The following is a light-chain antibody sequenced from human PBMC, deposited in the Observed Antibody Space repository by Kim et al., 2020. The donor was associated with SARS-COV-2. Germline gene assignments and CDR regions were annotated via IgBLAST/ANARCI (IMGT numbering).Light chain of an antibody. Sequence: SDSAGERVIVSCRASESVSDDLAWSHQKPGQSPSLLLYGVSTRAGGVPARFSGSGSGTDFTLSISSLQFEDFGVYYCQQYIYWPRSFGEGTKLEI. CDR3: QQYIYWPRS. CDR1: ESVSDD. CDR2: GVS. V-gene: IGKV3-15*01. J-gene: IGKJ2*03.